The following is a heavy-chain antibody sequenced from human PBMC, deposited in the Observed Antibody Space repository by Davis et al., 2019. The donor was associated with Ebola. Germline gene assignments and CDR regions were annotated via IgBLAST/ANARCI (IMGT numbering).Heavy chain of an antibody. J-gene: IGHJ5*02. V-gene: IGHV3-11*01. D-gene: IGHD3-16*01. CDR1: GFSFSAHY. Sequence: PGGSLRLSCAASGFSFSAHYMTWIRQAPGKGPKWLSYISGRGSIVHYADPVKGRFTISRDNGKNSLYLEMNSMRAEDTDVYYCARILGADSDYNDTSATLGGHWFDPWGQGTLVTVSS. CDR3: ARILGADSDYNDTSATLGGHWFDP. CDR2: ISGRGSIV.